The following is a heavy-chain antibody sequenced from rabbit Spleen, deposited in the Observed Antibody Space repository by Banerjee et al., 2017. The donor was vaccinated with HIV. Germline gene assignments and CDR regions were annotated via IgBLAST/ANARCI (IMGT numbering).Heavy chain of an antibody. CDR2: IAGSSSGFS. D-gene: IGHD8-1*01. CDR1: GFSFSRGYY. J-gene: IGHJ6*01. CDR3: ARDTGTSFSAYGLDL. Sequence: QSLEESGGGLVQPEGSLALTCKASGFSFSRGYYMTWVRQAPGKGLEWISCIAGSSSGFSYSAAWAKGRFPCSKTSSTTVTMQMPSLTAAATATYFCARDTGTSFSAYGLDLWGQGTLVTVS. V-gene: IGHV1S40*01.